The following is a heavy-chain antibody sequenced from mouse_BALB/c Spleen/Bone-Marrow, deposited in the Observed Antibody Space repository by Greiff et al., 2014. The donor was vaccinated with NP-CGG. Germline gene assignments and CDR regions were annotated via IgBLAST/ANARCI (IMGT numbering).Heavy chain of an antibody. CDR2: INPSNGDT. V-gene: IGHV1S16*01. J-gene: IGHJ2*01. CDR3: TNYGYD. D-gene: IGHD1-2*01. Sequence: QVQLQQSGAELVKPGASVKLSCKASGYTFTSYRMHWVKLRPGQGFEWIGEINPSNGDTNYNEKFKRKATLTVDKSSSTAYMQLSSLTSEDSAVYYCTNYGYDWGQGTTLTVSS. CDR1: GYTFTSYR.